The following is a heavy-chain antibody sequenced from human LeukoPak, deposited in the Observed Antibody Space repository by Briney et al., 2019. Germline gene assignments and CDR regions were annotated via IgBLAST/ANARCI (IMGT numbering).Heavy chain of an antibody. V-gene: IGHV3-74*01. CDR2: INSDGGRT. D-gene: IGHD5-12*01. Sequence: PGGSLRLSCAASGFSFSTYAMAWVRQAPGKGLVWVSRINSDGGRTIYADSVKGRFTVSRDNAKNTLYLQMNSLRAEDTAVYYCARVGAIVARLPHFDYWGQGTLVTVSS. CDR1: GFSFSTYA. CDR3: ARVGAIVARLPHFDY. J-gene: IGHJ4*02.